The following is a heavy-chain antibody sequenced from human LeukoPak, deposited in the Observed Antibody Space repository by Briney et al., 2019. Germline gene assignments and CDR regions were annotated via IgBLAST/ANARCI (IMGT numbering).Heavy chain of an antibody. CDR2: IYDDNT. J-gene: IGHJ4*02. CDR1: GFTVSTTY. Sequence: GGSLRLSCAASGFTVSTTYMSWVRQAPGKGLEWVSTIYDDNTYYADSVKGRFAISTDNSKNTLYLQMNSLRVEDTAVYFCAARKVRGVWFYLDYWGQGTLVTVSS. V-gene: IGHV3-53*01. CDR3: AARKVRGVWFYLDY. D-gene: IGHD3-10*01.